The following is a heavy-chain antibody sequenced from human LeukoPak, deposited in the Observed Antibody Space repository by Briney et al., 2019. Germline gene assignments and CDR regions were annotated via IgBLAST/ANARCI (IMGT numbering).Heavy chain of an antibody. CDR1: GFTFNKYA. V-gene: IGHV3-23*01. Sequence: GGSLRLSCAASGFTFNKYAMTWVRQAPGKGLVWVAVISASGDNTDYADSVKGRFTISRDNSKNTLSLQMNSLRVEATAVYYCAKVVGTGTTPTDYWGQGTLVTVSS. J-gene: IGHJ4*02. D-gene: IGHD1-1*01. CDR2: ISASGDNT. CDR3: AKVVGTGTTPTDY.